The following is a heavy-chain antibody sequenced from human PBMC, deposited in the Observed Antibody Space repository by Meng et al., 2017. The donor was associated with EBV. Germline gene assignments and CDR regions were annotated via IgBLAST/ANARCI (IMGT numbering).Heavy chain of an antibody. CDR2: IIPIFGTA. V-gene: IGHV1-69*06. CDR1: VGTFSRYA. CDR3: ARAEIAAAGRLDY. J-gene: IGHJ4*02. Sequence: LWQSWGWGEVPGSLGRYPCKSSVGTFSRYAIRWVRQAPGQGLEWMGGIIPIFGTANYAQKFQGRVTITADKSTSTAYMELSSLRSEDTAVYYCARAEIAAAGRLDYWGQGTLVTVSS. D-gene: IGHD6-13*01.